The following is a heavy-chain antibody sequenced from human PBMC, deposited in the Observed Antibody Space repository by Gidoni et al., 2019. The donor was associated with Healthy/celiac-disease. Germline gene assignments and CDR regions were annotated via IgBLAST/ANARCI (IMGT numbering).Heavy chain of an antibody. D-gene: IGHD3-22*01. CDR1: GGTFSSYA. CDR3: ASHYYDSSGSKNWYFDL. J-gene: IGHJ2*01. Sequence: QVQLVQSGAEVKKPGSSVKVSCKASGGTFSSYAISWVRQAPGQGLEWMGGIIPIFGTANYAQNFQGRVTITADESTSTAYMELSSLRSEDTAVYYCASHYYDSSGSKNWYFDLWGRGTLVTVSS. V-gene: IGHV1-69*01. CDR2: IIPIFGTA.